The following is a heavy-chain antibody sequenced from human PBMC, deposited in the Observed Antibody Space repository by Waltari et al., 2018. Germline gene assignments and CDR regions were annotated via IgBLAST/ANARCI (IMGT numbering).Heavy chain of an antibody. D-gene: IGHD3-3*01. CDR2: IKAGNGNT. CDR3: ARDRRNFWSGYYSGGY. V-gene: IGHV1-3*01. J-gene: IGHJ4*02. CDR1: GYTFTSYA. Sequence: QVQLVQSGAEVKKPGASVKVSCKAYGYTFTSYAMHWVRKAPGQRLEWMGWIKAGNGNTKSSHNFQGIVTITRDTSASTAYMELSSLRSEDTAVYYCARDRRNFWSGYYSGGYWGQGTLVTVSS.